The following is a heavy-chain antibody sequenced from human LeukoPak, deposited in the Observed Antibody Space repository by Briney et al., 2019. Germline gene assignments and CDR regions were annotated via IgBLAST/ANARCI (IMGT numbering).Heavy chain of an antibody. CDR2: TYYRSKWFL. J-gene: IGHJ4*02. V-gene: IGHV6-1*01. Sequence: SQTLSLTCGISGDSVSSNSAAWSWIRQSPSRGLEWLGRTYYRSKWFLDYAGFVKSRITINPDTSKNEFSLQLNSMTPEDTAVYYCARGSPNPGSLDYWGQGTLVTVSS. CDR3: ARGSPNPGSLDY. CDR1: GDSVSSNSAA. D-gene: IGHD1-14*01.